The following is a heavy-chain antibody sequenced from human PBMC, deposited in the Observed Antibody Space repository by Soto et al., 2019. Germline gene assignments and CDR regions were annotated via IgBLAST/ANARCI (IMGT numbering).Heavy chain of an antibody. CDR3: AREGPNHRLS. V-gene: IGHV1-18*01. D-gene: IGHD3-16*02. CDR1: GYTFTNYA. J-gene: IGHJ5*02. CDR2: ITAYNGNT. Sequence: ASVKVSCKASGYTFTNYAMHWVRQAPGQGLEWMGWITAYNGNTKYAQKWQGRVTMTTDTSTSTAYMELRSLRSDDTAVYYCAREGPNHRLSWGQGTLVTVSS.